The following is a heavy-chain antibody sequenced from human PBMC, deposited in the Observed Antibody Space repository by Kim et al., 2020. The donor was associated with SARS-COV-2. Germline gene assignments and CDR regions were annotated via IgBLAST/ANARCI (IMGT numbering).Heavy chain of an antibody. Sequence: GGSLRLSCAASGFTFSSYGMHWVRQAPGKGLEWVAVIWYDGSNKYYADSVKGRFTISRDNSKNTLYLQMNSLRAEDTAVYYCARGLYYYDSSAYQNYYMEVWGKGTTVTVSS. V-gene: IGHV3-33*01. J-gene: IGHJ6*03. CDR2: IWYDGSNK. D-gene: IGHD3-22*01. CDR1: GFTFSSYG. CDR3: ARGLYYYDSSAYQNYYMEV.